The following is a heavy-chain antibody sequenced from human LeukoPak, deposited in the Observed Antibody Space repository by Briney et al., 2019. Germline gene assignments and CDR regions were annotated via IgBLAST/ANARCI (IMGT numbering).Heavy chain of an antibody. V-gene: IGHV3-21*01. CDR3: ARDLREGVFDY. D-gene: IGHD3-10*01. J-gene: IGHJ4*02. CDR2: ISSSSSYI. CDR1: GFTFSSYS. Sequence: GSLRLSCAASGFTFSSYSMNWGRQAPGKGLEWVSSISSSSSYIYYADSVKGRFTISRDNAKNSLYLQMNSLRAEDTAVYYCARDLREGVFDYWGQGTLVTVSS.